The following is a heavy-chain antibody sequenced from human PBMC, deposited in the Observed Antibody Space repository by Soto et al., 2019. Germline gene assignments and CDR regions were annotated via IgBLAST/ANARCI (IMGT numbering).Heavy chain of an antibody. CDR3: ATSLDEERYFDWLLPRRDYYYYYMDV. D-gene: IGHD3-9*01. CDR2: MNPNSGNT. J-gene: IGHJ6*03. Sequence: QVQLVQSGAEVKKPGASVKVSCKASGYTFTSYDINWVRQATGQGLEWMGWMNPNSGNTGYAQKFQGRITKTRNTSIITANRGVSSLRSEDTAVYYFATSLDEERYFDWLLPRRDYYYYYMDVWGKGTTVTVSS. V-gene: IGHV1-8*01. CDR1: GYTFTSYD.